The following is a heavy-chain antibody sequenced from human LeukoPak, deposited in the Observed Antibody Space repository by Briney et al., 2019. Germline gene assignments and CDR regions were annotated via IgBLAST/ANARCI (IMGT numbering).Heavy chain of an antibody. J-gene: IGHJ5*02. CDR2: ISYDGSNK. D-gene: IGHD3-10*01. CDR3: ARGAYGSGSYGDNWFDP. V-gene: IGHV3-30*04. Sequence: GGSLRLSCAASGFTLSSYVMHWVRQAPGKGLEWVAVISYDGSNKYSADSVKGRFTISRDNSKNTLYLQMNSLRAEDTAVYYCARGAYGSGSYGDNWFDPWGQGTLVTVSS. CDR1: GFTLSSYV.